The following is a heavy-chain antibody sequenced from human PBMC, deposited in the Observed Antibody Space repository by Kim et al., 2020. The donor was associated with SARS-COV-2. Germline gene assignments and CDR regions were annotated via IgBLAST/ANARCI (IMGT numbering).Heavy chain of an antibody. Sequence: YSPSVHGQLTISADKSICTAYLQWNSLKAPDTAMYYCARHFGGNSAGAYDVWGQGTMVTVSS. CDR3: ARHFGGNSAGAYDV. J-gene: IGHJ3*01. V-gene: IGHV5-51*01. D-gene: IGHD2-21*01.